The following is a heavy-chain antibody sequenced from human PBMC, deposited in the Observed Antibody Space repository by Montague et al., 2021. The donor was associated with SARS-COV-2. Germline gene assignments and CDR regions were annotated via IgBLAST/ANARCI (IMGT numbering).Heavy chain of an antibody. CDR1: GFTFSSYE. CDR2: INHSGST. Sequence: LRLSCAASGFTFSSYEMNWVRQPPGKGLEWIGEINHSGSTNYNPSLKSRVTISVGTSKNQFSLKLSSVTAADTAVYYCARGRAVTTFYYYYYGMDVWGQGTTVTVSS. J-gene: IGHJ6*02. D-gene: IGHD4-17*01. V-gene: IGHV4-34*01. CDR3: ARGRAVTTFYYYYYGMDV.